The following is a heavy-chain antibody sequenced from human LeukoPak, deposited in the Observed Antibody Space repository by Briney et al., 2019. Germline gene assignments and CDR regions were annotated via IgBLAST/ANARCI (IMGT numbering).Heavy chain of an antibody. CDR2: ISGSDRGGIT. Sequence: GGSLRLSCAASGFTFSTYAMSWVRQAPGKGLEWVSAISGSDRGGITYYADSVKGRFTISRDNSKNTVYLQMNSLRAGDTAIYYCAKGTGDLGYYFDRWGQGTLVTVSS. J-gene: IGHJ4*02. D-gene: IGHD7-27*01. CDR3: AKGTGDLGYYFDR. V-gene: IGHV3-23*01. CDR1: GFTFSTYA.